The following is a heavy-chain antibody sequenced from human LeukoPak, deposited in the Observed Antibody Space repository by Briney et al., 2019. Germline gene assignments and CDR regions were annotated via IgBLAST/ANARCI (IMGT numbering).Heavy chain of an antibody. CDR3: ANLGDCSSTSCYESVDWFDP. CDR1: GFTFSSYG. Sequence: SGGSLRLSCSASGFTFSSYGMHWVRQAPGKGLEWMAFIRYDGGNKDYADPVKGRFTISRDNSKNTLYLQMNSLRAEDTAVYYCANLGDCSSTSCYESVDWFDPWGQGTLVTVSS. J-gene: IGHJ5*02. CDR2: IRYDGGNK. D-gene: IGHD2-2*01. V-gene: IGHV3-30*02.